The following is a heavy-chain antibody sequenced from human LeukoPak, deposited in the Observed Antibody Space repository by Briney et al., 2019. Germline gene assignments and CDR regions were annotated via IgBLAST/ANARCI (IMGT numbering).Heavy chain of an antibody. J-gene: IGHJ6*02. CDR1: GFTFSSYA. D-gene: IGHD2-2*01. CDR2: ISYDGSNK. Sequence: PGRSLRLSCAASGFTFSSYAMRWVRQAPGKGLEWVAVISYDGSNKYYADSVKGRFTISRDNSKNTLYLQMNSLRAEDTAVYYCARDIRDCSSTSCYGRGYYYYGMDVWGQGTTVTVSS. V-gene: IGHV3-30-3*01. CDR3: ARDIRDCSSTSCYGRGYYYYGMDV.